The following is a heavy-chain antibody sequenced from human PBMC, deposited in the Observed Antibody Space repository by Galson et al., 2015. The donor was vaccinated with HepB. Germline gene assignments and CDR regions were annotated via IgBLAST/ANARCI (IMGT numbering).Heavy chain of an antibody. CDR3: TTDRYCSGGSCYENIDY. CDR2: IKSKTDGGTT. D-gene: IGHD2-15*01. Sequence: SLRLSCAASGFTFSNAWMSWVRQAPGKGLEWVGRIKSKTDGGTTDYAAPVKGRFTISRDDSKNTLYLQMNSLKTEDTAVYYCTTDRYCSGGSCYENIDYWGQGTLVTVSS. J-gene: IGHJ4*02. V-gene: IGHV3-15*01. CDR1: GFTFSNAW.